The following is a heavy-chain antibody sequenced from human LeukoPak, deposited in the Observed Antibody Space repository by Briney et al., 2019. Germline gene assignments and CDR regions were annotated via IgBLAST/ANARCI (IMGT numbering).Heavy chain of an antibody. V-gene: IGHV4-31*03. D-gene: IGHD3-10*01. J-gene: IGHJ3*02. CDR2: IHYSERS. CDR1: GGSISNDRKH. Sequence: SQTLSLTCTVSGGSISNDRKHWSWIRHHSGKGLEWMGYIHYSERSYYNPSLKSRVTVSVDTSKNQFSLKLTSVTAADTAVYYCARVSGFGDPDYDAFDIWGQGTMVTVSS. CDR3: ARVSGFGDPDYDAFDI.